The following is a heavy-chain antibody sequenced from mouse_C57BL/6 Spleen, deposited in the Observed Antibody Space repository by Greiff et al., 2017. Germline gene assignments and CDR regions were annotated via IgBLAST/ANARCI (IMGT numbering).Heavy chain of an antibody. CDR3: ARAFITRVVDYFEG. V-gene: IGHV1-52*01. CDR2: IDPSDSET. Sequence: VQLQQPGAELVRPGSSVKLSCKASGYTFTSYWMHWVKQRPIQGLEWIGNIDPSDSETHYNQKFKDKATLTVDKSSNTAYMQLSSLTSADSAVFYCARAFITRVVDYFEGWGNGTTLTVSS. J-gene: IGHJ2*01. CDR1: GYTFTSYW. D-gene: IGHD1-1*01.